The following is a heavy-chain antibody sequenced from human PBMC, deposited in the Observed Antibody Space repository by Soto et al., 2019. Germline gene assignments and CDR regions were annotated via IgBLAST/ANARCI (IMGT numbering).Heavy chain of an antibody. CDR1: GYTFNEFG. CDR3: ARDVGYSQADYFDD. V-gene: IGHV1-18*01. CDR2: ISGHNGNT. J-gene: IGHJ4*02. D-gene: IGHD5-18*01. Sequence: HLVQPGNEVRKPGASVRVSCKASGYTFNEFGITWVRQAPGQGLQWVGRISGHNGNTEYALNFRGRVTLTTDTSTNTAYMDLTRLTRDDTAVYYCARDVGYSQADYFDDWGQGTLVTVSS.